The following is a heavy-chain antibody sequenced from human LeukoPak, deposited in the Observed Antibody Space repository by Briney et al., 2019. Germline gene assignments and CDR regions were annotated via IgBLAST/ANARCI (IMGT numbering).Heavy chain of an antibody. J-gene: IGHJ5*02. CDR1: GFSFSSYA. Sequence: GGSLRLSCAASGFSFSSYAMSWVRQAPGKGLEWVSVISGSGGSTYSADSVKGRFTISRDNSKNTLYLQMNSLRAEDTAVYYCAKGTSLSRFDPWGQGTLVTVSS. D-gene: IGHD3/OR15-3a*01. CDR2: ISGSGGST. V-gene: IGHV3-23*01. CDR3: AKGTSLSRFDP.